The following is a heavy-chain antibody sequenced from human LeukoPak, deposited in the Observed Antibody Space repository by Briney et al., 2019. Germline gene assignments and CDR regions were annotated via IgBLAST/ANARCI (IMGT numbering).Heavy chain of an antibody. J-gene: IGHJ2*01. CDR1: GYTFTSYD. Sequence: ASVKVSCKASGYTFTSYDINWVRQATGQGLEWMGWMNPNSGNTGYAQKFQGRVTITRNTSISTAYMELSSLRSEDTAVYYCARGRTNFWSGYYSTHWYFDLWGRGTLVTVSS. V-gene: IGHV1-8*03. D-gene: IGHD3-3*01. CDR2: MNPNSGNT. CDR3: ARGRTNFWSGYYSTHWYFDL.